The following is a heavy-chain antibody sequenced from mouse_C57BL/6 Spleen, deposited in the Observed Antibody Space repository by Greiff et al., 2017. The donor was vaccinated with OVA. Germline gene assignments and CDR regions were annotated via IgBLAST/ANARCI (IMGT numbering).Heavy chain of an antibody. CDR1: GYSITSGYY. J-gene: IGHJ3*01. V-gene: IGHV3-6*01. CDR3: ARAEDYAPFAY. Sequence: DVHLVESGPGLVKPSQSLSLTCSVTGYSITSGYYWNWIRQFPGNKLEWMGYISYDGSNNYNPSLKNRISITRDTSKNQFFLKLNSVTTEDTATYYCARAEDYAPFAYWGQGTLVTVSA. CDR2: ISYDGSN. D-gene: IGHD2-4*01.